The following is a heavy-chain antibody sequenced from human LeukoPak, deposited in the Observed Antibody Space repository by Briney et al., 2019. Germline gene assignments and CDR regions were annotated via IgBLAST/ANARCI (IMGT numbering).Heavy chain of an antibody. CDR1: GFTFTTYW. J-gene: IGHJ4*02. CDR2: IKQDGSET. V-gene: IGHV3-7*01. Sequence: GGSLRLSCAASGFTFTTYWMGWVRQAPGKGLEWVANIKQDGSETWYVGSVKGRFTISRDNTKNSLYLQMNSLRAEDTAVYYCARDSGSWYVGYWGQGTLVNVSS. D-gene: IGHD6-13*01. CDR3: ARDSGSWYVGY.